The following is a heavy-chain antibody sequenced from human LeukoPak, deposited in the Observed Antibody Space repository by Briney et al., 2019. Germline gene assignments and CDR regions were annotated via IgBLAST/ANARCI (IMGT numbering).Heavy chain of an antibody. Sequence: GGSLRLSCAASGFAFSVYAMSWLRQPPGKGLEWVFTINANSGTTSYAASVRGRFTISRDNSKNTLYLQLNTLRADDTATYYCAKPISGGLAVTADWFHPWGQGTLVVVSS. D-gene: IGHD6-19*01. CDR1: GFAFSVYA. V-gene: IGHV3-23*01. J-gene: IGHJ5*01. CDR3: AKPISGGLAVTADWFHP. CDR2: INANSGTT.